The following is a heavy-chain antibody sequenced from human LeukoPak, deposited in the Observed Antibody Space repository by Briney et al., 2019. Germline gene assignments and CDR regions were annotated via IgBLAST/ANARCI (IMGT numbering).Heavy chain of an antibody. Sequence: GGSLRLSCAASGFTFSSYSMNWVRQAPGKGLEWVSYISGGNGYIYYADSVKGRFTISRDNAKNSLYLQMNSLRAEDTAVYYCARAIAVAEGYWGQGTLVTVSS. J-gene: IGHJ4*02. CDR2: ISGGNGYI. CDR3: ARAIAVAEGY. V-gene: IGHV3-21*01. D-gene: IGHD6-19*01. CDR1: GFTFSSYS.